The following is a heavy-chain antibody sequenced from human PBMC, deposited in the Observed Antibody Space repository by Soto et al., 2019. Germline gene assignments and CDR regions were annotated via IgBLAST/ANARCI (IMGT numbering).Heavy chain of an antibody. Sequence: GASVKVSCKASGYTFTSYDINWVRQATGHGLEWMGWMNPNSGNTGYAQKFQGRVTMTRNTSISTAYMELSSLRSEDTAVYYCARAYDFWSGYYYYYYGMNVCGRGTTVTVSS. CDR3: ARAYDFWSGYYYYYYGMNV. CDR2: MNPNSGNT. J-gene: IGHJ6*02. V-gene: IGHV1-8*01. D-gene: IGHD3-3*01. CDR1: GYTFTSYD.